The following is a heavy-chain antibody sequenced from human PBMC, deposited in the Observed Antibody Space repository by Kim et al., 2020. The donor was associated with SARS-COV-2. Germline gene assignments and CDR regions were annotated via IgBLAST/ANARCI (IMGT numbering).Heavy chain of an antibody. Sequence: SETLSLTCTVSGGSISSGSYYWSWIRQPAGKGLEWIGRIYTSGSTNYNPSLKSRVTISVDTSKNQFSLKLSSVTAADTAVYYCARDRVGATSYFDYWGQGTLVTVSS. CDR2: IYTSGST. CDR3: ARDRVGATSYFDY. V-gene: IGHV4-61*02. CDR1: GGSISSGSYY. J-gene: IGHJ4*02. D-gene: IGHD1-26*01.